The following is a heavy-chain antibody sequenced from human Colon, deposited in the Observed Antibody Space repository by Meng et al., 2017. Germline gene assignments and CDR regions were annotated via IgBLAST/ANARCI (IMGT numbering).Heavy chain of an antibody. CDR1: GYTFSSYT. V-gene: IGHV1-3*01. J-gene: IGHJ4*02. CDR3: ATGYSSGQPY. D-gene: IGHD6-19*01. Sequence: QVQLVEAGGEGKKPGASVKVACEASGYTFSSYTMHWVRQAPGQRPEWMGWIAAGNDNTRYSKNLQGRVTLTRDTSASTAYMELSSLTSEDTAVYYCATGYSSGQPYWGQGTLVTVSS. CDR2: IAAGNDNT.